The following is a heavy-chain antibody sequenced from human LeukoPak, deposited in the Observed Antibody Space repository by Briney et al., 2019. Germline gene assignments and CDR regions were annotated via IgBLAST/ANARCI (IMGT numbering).Heavy chain of an antibody. J-gene: IGHJ5*02. CDR1: GGSISSYD. CDR2: IRYSGST. Sequence: PSETLSLTCTVSGGSISSYDWSWIRQPPGKGLEWIRFIRYSGSTNYNPSLKSRVTISVDTSKNQFSLRLTSVTAADTAVYYCARYGSAHWFDPWGQGTLVTVSS. D-gene: IGHD4-17*01. V-gene: IGHV4-59*01. CDR3: ARYGSAHWFDP.